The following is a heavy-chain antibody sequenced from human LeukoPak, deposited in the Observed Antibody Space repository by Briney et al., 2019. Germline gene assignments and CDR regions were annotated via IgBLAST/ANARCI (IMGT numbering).Heavy chain of an antibody. CDR1: GGSISSGGYS. D-gene: IGHD3-10*01. J-gene: IGHJ2*01. CDR3: ARAPRWFRELPKDWYFEL. CDR2: IYHSGST. V-gene: IGHV4-30-2*01. Sequence: PSQTLSLTCAVSGGSISSGGYSWSWIRQPPGKGLEWIGYIYHSGSTYYNPSLKSRVTISVDRSKNQFSLKLSSVTAADTAVYYCARAPRWFRELPKDWYFELWGRGTLVTVSS.